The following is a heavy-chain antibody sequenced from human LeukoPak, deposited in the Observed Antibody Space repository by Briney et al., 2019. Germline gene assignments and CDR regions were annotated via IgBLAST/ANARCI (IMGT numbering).Heavy chain of an antibody. CDR3: ARSPTHYYDSSGLEGRSSNWFDP. CDR2: IYPGDSDT. J-gene: IGHJ5*02. CDR1: GYSFTSYW. D-gene: IGHD3-22*01. V-gene: IGHV5-51*01. Sequence: GESLKISCKGSGYSFTSYWIGWVRQMPGKGLEWMGIIYPGDSDTRYSPSFQGQVTISADKSISTAYLQWSSLKASDTAMYYCARSPTHYYDSSGLEGRSSNWFDPWGQGTLVTVSS.